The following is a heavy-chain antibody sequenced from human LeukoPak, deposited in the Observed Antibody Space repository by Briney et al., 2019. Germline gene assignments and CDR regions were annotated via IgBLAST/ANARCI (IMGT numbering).Heavy chain of an antibody. CDR3: ARGVGYYGSGTDDAFDI. J-gene: IGHJ3*02. D-gene: IGHD3-10*01. V-gene: IGHV4-39*07. Sequence: SETLSLTCTVSGGSISSSRDYWGWIRQPPGKGLEWIGSIYYSGSTYYNPSLKSRVTISVDTSKNQFSLKLSSVTAADTAVYYCARGVGYYGSGTDDAFDIWGQGTMVTVSS. CDR2: IYYSGST. CDR1: GGSISSSRDY.